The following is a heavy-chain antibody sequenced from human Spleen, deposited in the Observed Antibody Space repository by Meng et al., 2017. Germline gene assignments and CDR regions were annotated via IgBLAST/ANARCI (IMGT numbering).Heavy chain of an antibody. J-gene: IGHJ6*02. CDR3: ARDSYYYYGSGSYYYYYGMDV. D-gene: IGHD3-10*01. CDR2: ISGSGGTT. Sequence: GESLKISCAASGFTFSSYAMTWVRQAPGKGLQWVSAISGSGGTTYSADSVKGRFATSRDNSENTLYLQMNSLRAEDTAVYYCARDSYYYYGSGSYYYYYGMDVWGQGTTVTVSS. CDR1: GFTFSSYA. V-gene: IGHV3-23*01.